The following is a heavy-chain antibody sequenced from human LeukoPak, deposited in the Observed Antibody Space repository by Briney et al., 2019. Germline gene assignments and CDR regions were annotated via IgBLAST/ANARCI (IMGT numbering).Heavy chain of an antibody. V-gene: IGHV3-23*01. CDR1: GFTVTSNY. CDR3: AKEDTAMVLQDPFEY. Sequence: PGGSLRLSCAASGFTVTSNYMSWVRQAPGKGLEWVSAISGSGGSTYYADSVKGRFTISRDNSKNTLYLQMNSLRAEDTAVYYCAKEDTAMVLQDPFEYWGQGSLVTASS. D-gene: IGHD5-18*01. CDR2: ISGSGGST. J-gene: IGHJ4*02.